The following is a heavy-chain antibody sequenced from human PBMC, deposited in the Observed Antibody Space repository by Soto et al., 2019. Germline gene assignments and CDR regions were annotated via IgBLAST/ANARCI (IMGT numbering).Heavy chain of an antibody. Sequence: QVQLQESGPGLVKPSETLSLTCTVSGGSVSSGSYYWSWIRQPPGKGLEWIGYIYYSGSTNYNPSLKSRVTISVDTSKNQFSLKLSSVTAADTAVYYCASTYYDSSGYPSWGQGTLVTVSS. V-gene: IGHV4-61*01. J-gene: IGHJ4*02. CDR2: IYYSGST. D-gene: IGHD3-22*01. CDR3: ASTYYDSSGYPS. CDR1: GGSVSSGSYY.